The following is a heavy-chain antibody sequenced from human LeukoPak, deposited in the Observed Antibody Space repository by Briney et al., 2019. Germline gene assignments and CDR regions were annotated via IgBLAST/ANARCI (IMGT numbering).Heavy chain of an antibody. CDR2: INWNSGSI. V-gene: IGHV3-9*01. Sequence: GGSLRLSCAASGFTFDDYAMHWVRQAPGKGLEWVSGINWNSGSIGYADSVKGRFTISRDNSKNTLYLQMNSLRAEDTAVYYCAKAPRLRYGDYVFDPWGQGTLVTVSS. CDR3: AKAPRLRYGDYVFDP. CDR1: GFTFDDYA. D-gene: IGHD4-17*01. J-gene: IGHJ5*02.